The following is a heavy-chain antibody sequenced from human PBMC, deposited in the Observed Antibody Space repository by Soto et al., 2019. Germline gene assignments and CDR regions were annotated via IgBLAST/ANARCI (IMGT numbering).Heavy chain of an antibody. D-gene: IGHD2-15*01. CDR2: ISAYNGNT. CDR1: GYTFTSYG. V-gene: IGHV1-18*01. CDR3: ARDWEYCSGGSCYFYPDAFDI. J-gene: IGHJ3*02. Sequence: QVQLVQSGAEVKKPGASVKVSCKASGYTFTSYGISWVRQAPGQGLEWMGWISAYNGNTNYAQKLQGRVTMTTDTSTSTAYMELRRLRSDDTAVYYCARDWEYCSGGSCYFYPDAFDIWGQGTMVTVSS.